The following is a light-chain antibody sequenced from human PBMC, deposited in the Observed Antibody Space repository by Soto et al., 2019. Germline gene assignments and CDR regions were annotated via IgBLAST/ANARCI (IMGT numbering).Light chain of an antibody. CDR1: SSDVGGYNY. CDR3: SSFTSAYTFV. CDR2: EVS. Sequence: QSVLTQPASVSGSAGRSIAISCTGTSSDVGGYNYVSWYQQHPGKAPKLLLSEVSKRPSGVSDRFSGSKSGNTASLTISGLQTQDEADYYCSSFTSAYTFVFGTGTRSPS. J-gene: IGLJ1*01. V-gene: IGLV2-14*01.